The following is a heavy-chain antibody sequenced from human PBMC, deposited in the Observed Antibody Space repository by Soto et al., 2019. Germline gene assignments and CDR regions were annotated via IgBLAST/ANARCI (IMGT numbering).Heavy chain of an antibody. V-gene: IGHV4-31*03. CDR3: ARAYYDFWSGYYTAYYYGMDV. J-gene: IGHJ6*02. Sequence: SETLSLTCTVSGGSISSGGYYWSWIRQHPGKGLEWIGYIYYSGSTYYNPSLKSRVTISVDTSKNQFSLKLSSVTAADTAVYYCARAYYDFWSGYYTAYYYGMDVWGQGTTVTVSS. CDR2: IYYSGST. D-gene: IGHD3-3*01. CDR1: GGSISSGGYY.